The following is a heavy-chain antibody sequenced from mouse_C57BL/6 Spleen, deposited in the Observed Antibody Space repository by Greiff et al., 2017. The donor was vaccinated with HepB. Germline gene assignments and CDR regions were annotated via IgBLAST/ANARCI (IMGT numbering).Heavy chain of an antibody. CDR2: ISDGGSYT. CDR3: ARGLRRDYYAMDY. CDR1: GFTFSSYA. J-gene: IGHJ4*01. Sequence: EVQLQESGGGLVKPGGSLKLSCAASGFTFSSYAMSWVRQTPEKRLEWVATISDGGSYTYYPDNVKGRFTISRDNAKNNLYLQMSHLKSEDTAMYYCARGLRRDYYAMDYWGQGTSVTVSS. V-gene: IGHV5-4*01. D-gene: IGHD2-4*01.